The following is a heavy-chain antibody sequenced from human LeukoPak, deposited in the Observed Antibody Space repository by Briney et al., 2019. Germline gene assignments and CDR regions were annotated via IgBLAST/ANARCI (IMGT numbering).Heavy chain of an antibody. CDR2: ISYDGSNK. J-gene: IGHJ4*02. CDR3: ARDGRIQLWVKPDFDY. CDR1: GFTFSSYA. Sequence: GRSLRLSCAASGFTFSSYAMHWVRQAPGKGLEWVAVISYDGSNKYYADSVKGRFTISRDNSKNTLYLQMNSLRAEDTAVYYCARDGRIQLWVKPDFDYWGQGTLVTVSS. V-gene: IGHV3-30*04. D-gene: IGHD5-18*01.